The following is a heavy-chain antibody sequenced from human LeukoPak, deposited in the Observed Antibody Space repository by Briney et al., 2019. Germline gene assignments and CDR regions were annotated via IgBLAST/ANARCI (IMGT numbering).Heavy chain of an antibody. CDR3: ASDVGYRSLGY. Sequence: GGSLRLSCAASGFTFDDNTMHWVRQTPGRGLEWVSFITWKSHRTHYADSVRGQFTVSRDNSKDSMHLEMNSLKTEDTGLYHCASDVGYRSLGYLGQGTLVTVSS. CDR2: ITWKSHRT. J-gene: IGHJ4*02. D-gene: IGHD3-3*01. V-gene: IGHV3-43*01. CDR1: GFTFDDNT.